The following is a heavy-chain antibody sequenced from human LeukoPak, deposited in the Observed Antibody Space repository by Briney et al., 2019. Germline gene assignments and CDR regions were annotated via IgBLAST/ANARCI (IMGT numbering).Heavy chain of an antibody. Sequence: GGSLRLSCAASGFTFSNDAMNWVRQAPGKGLEWVATISGVGDSTYYAESVKGRFTMSRDNSKNRVYLQMNRLRVEDTAIYYCATRADGCRGVSCYYYYMDVWGKGTTVTVSS. J-gene: IGHJ6*03. V-gene: IGHV3-23*01. CDR1: GFTFSNDA. CDR2: ISGVGDST. CDR3: ATRADGCRGVSCYYYYMDV. D-gene: IGHD2-15*01.